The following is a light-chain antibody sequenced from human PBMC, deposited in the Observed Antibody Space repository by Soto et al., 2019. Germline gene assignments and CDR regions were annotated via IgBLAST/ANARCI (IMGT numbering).Light chain of an antibody. CDR2: EAS. CDR3: QQYKRFST. CDR1: QSISRT. Sequence: DIQMTQSPPTLSASVGDRVTITCRASQSISRTLAWYQQKPGKAPKLLIFEASTLESGVPSRFSGSGSGTEFTLTVSSLQPDDFATYYCQQYKRFSTFGQGTKVEVK. J-gene: IGKJ1*01. V-gene: IGKV1-5*01.